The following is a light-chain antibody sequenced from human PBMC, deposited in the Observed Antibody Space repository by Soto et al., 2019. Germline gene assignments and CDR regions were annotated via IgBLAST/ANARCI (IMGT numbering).Light chain of an antibody. CDR1: SYNIGNNA. J-gene: IGLJ3*02. Sequence: QSVLTQPHSVSEAPRQRVTLSCSGSSYNIGNNAVNWYQYLPGKAPKLLIYYDDLLPSGVSDRFSGSKSGTSASQAISGLQSEDEADYYCAAWDDSLNGWVFGGGTKVTV. V-gene: IGLV1-36*01. CDR3: AAWDDSLNGWV. CDR2: YDD.